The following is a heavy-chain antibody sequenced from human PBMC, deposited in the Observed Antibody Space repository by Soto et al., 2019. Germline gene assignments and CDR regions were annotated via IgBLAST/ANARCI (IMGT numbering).Heavy chain of an antibody. J-gene: IGHJ6*02. CDR1: GGTFSSYA. V-gene: IGHV1-69*12. CDR2: IIPIFGTA. Sequence: QVQLVQSGAEVKKPGSSVKVSCKASGGTFSSYAISWVRQAPGQGLEWMGGIIPIFGTANYAQKFQGRVTITADESTSTAYMELSSLRSEDTAVYYCARDGDYSNYDGNYYYYGMDVWGQGTTVIVSS. D-gene: IGHD4-4*01. CDR3: ARDGDYSNYDGNYYYYGMDV.